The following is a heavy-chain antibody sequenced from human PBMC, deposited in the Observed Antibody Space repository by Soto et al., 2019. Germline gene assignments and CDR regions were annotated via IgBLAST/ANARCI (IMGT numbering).Heavy chain of an antibody. V-gene: IGHV3-7*01. CDR3: ARDPTRYSSSWYSAFDI. D-gene: IGHD6-13*01. CDR1: GFTFSSYW. J-gene: IGHJ3*02. CDR2: IKQDGSEK. Sequence: PGGSLRLSCAASGFTFSSYWMSWVRQAPGKGLEWVANIKQDGSEKYYVDSVKGRFTISRDNAKNSLYLQMNSLRAEDTAVYYCARDPTRYSSSWYSAFDICGQGTMVTVSS.